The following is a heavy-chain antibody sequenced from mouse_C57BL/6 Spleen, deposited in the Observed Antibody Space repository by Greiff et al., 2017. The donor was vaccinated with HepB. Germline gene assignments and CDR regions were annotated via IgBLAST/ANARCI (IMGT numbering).Heavy chain of an antibody. CDR2: IYPRSGNT. Sequence: VQLQQSGAELARPGASVKLSCKASGYTFTSYGISWVKQRTGQGLEWIGEIYPRSGNTYYNEKFKGKATLTADKSSSTAYMELRSLTSEDSAVYFCALMDYWGQGTSVTVSS. CDR1: GYTFTSYG. CDR3: ALMDY. J-gene: IGHJ4*01. V-gene: IGHV1-81*01.